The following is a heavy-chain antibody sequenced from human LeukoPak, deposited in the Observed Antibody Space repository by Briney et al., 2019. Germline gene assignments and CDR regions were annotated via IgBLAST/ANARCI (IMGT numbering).Heavy chain of an antibody. D-gene: IGHD3-9*01. CDR1: GGSISSSSYY. V-gene: IGHV4-39*01. Sequence: SETLSLTCTVSGGSISSSSYYWGWIRQPPGKGLEWIGSIYYSGSTYYNPSLRSRVTISVDTSENQFSLKLSSVTAADTAVYYCARRGGYFDWGNWFDPWGQGTLVTVSS. CDR2: IYYSGST. J-gene: IGHJ5*02. CDR3: ARRGGYFDWGNWFDP.